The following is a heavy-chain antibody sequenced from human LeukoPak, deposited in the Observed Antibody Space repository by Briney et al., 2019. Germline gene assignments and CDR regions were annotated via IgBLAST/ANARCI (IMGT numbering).Heavy chain of an antibody. CDR2: IIPIFGTA. Sequence: PSVNVSCKASGGTFSRYAISWVRQAPGQGLEWMGGIIPIFGTANYAQKFQGRVTITADESTSTAYMELSSLRSEDTAVYYCARDVTLIAAAGTIYYFDYWGQGTLVTVSS. CDR3: ARDVTLIAAAGTIYYFDY. V-gene: IGHV1-69*01. D-gene: IGHD6-13*01. CDR1: GGTFSRYA. J-gene: IGHJ4*02.